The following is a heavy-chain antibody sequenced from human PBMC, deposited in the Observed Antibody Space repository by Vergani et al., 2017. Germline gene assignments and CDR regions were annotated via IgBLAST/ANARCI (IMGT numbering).Heavy chain of an antibody. CDR1: GGSFSGYY. CDR3: ARGRVGLHV. J-gene: IGHJ6*04. V-gene: IGHV4-34*02. Sequence: QVQLQQWGAGLFKPSETLSLTCGVYGGSFSGYYGTWIRQTPEKGLEWIGEINHSGDTNYNPSLKSQLTISIDMSKNQFFLTLRSVTAADTAFYYCARGRVGLHVWGRGTAVNVSS. CDR2: INHSGDT.